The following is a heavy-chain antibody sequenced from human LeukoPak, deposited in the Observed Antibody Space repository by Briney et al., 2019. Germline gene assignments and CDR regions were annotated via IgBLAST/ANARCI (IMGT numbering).Heavy chain of an antibody. J-gene: IGHJ5*02. V-gene: IGHV3-21*01. CDR2: ITSGSSYI. CDR1: GFTFSSYN. Sequence: GGSLRLSCAASGFTFSSYNMNWVRQAPGKGLEWVSSITSGSSYIYYADSVKGRFTISRDNSKNTLYLQMNSLRAEDTAVYYCAKDLVVAGTSDWFDPWGQGTLVTVSS. CDR3: AKDLVVAGTSDWFDP. D-gene: IGHD6-19*01.